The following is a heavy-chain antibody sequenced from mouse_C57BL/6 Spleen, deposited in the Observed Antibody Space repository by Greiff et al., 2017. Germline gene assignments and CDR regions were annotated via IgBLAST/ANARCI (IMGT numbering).Heavy chain of an antibody. D-gene: IGHD2-12*01. CDR1: GYTFTSYW. CDR3: ALYDGFAY. CDR2: IDPSDSYT. J-gene: IGHJ3*01. Sequence: VQLQQPGAELVMPGASVKLSCKASGYTFTSYWMHWVKQRPGQGLEWIGEIDPSDSYTNYNHKFKGKSTLTVDKSSSTAYMQLSSLTSEDSAVYYCALYDGFAYWGQGTLVTVSA. V-gene: IGHV1-69*01.